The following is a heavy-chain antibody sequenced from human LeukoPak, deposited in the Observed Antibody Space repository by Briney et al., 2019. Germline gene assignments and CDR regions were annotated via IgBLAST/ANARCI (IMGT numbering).Heavy chain of an antibody. V-gene: IGHV3-74*01. CDR3: VKAIVAAGYDY. CDR1: GLTFSSYR. J-gene: IGHJ4*02. Sequence: PGGSLRLSCAASGLTFSSYRMHWVRQAPGKGLVWVSRINSDGSATFYADSVKGRFTISRDNAKNTLYLQMNSLRAEDTAVYYCVKAIVAAGYDYWGQGTLVTVSS. D-gene: IGHD6-13*01. CDR2: INSDGSAT.